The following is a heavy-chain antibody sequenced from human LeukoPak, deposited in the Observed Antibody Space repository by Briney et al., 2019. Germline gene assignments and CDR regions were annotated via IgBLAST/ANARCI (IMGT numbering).Heavy chain of an antibody. Sequence: GGSLRLSCAASRFTFGSYSMYWVRQAPGWGLVCVSRINADGSNTNYADSVKGRSTISRDNAKNTVYLQMDSLRDEDTAVYYCVRAVGGTANDYWGQGTLVTVSS. V-gene: IGHV3-74*01. D-gene: IGHD1-26*01. CDR3: VRAVGGTANDY. CDR1: RFTFGSYS. CDR2: INADGSNT. J-gene: IGHJ4*02.